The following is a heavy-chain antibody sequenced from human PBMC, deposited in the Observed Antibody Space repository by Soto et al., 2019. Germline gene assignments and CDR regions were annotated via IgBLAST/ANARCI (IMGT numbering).Heavy chain of an antibody. V-gene: IGHV3-30*18. Sequence: VQLVESGGGVVQPGRSLRLSCAASGFSFSSHGMHWVRQAPGRGLEWVAVISHDGSFKSYADSLRGRFTVSRDNSKNTLYLQIHSLSPEDTAVYYCAKLEGSVPVDGDWFDPWGQGTLVTVSS. CDR2: ISHDGSFK. J-gene: IGHJ5*02. CDR3: AKLEGSVPVDGDWFDP. CDR1: GFSFSSHG. D-gene: IGHD6-19*01.